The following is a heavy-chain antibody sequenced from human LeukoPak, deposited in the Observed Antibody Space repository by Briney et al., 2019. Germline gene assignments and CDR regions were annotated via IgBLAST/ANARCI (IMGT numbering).Heavy chain of an antibody. CDR2: IDIGTTT. D-gene: IGHD3-16*02. J-gene: IGHJ5*02. CDR1: EVRVSTNY. V-gene: IGHV3-53*01. CDR3: ARLEVRCVIGP. Sequence: GGSLRLSCAASEVRVSTNYMNWVRQAPGKGLEWDSLIDIGTTTYYADSVKGRFTISRDNSNNTVYLQMNSLRAEDTAVYYCARLEVRCVIGPWGQGTLVTVSS.